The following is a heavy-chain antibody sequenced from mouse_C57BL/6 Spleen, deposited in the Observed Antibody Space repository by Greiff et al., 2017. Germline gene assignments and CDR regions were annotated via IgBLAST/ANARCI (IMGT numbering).Heavy chain of an antibody. Sequence: QVHVKQPGAELVKPGASVKMSCKASGYTFTSYWITWVKQRPGQGLEWIGDIYPGSGSTNYNEKFKSKATLTVDTSSSTAYMQLSSLTSEDSAVYYCARGGLDYGSRRMDYWGQGTSVTVSS. J-gene: IGHJ4*01. CDR2: IYPGSGST. V-gene: IGHV1-55*01. CDR1: GYTFTSYW. CDR3: ARGGLDYGSRRMDY. D-gene: IGHD1-1*01.